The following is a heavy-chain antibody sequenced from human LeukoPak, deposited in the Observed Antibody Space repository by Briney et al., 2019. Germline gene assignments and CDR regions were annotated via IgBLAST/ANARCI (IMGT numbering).Heavy chain of an antibody. CDR3: AKDPNYDFWSGYSFDY. J-gene: IGHJ4*02. D-gene: IGHD3-3*01. V-gene: IGHV3-9*03. CDR1: GFTFDDYA. Sequence: SGGSLRLSCAASGFTFDDYAMHWVRQAPGKGLEWVSGISWNSGSIGYADSVKGRFTISRDNAKNSLYLQMNSLRAEDMALYYCAKDPNYDFWSGYSFDYWGQGTPVTVSS. CDR2: ISWNSGSI.